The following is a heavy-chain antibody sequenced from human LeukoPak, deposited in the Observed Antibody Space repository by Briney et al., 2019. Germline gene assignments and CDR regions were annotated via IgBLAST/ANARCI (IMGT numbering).Heavy chain of an antibody. CDR3: ASGSYYGSFDY. V-gene: IGHV1-18*04. CDR1: GYRFTSYW. CDR2: ISAYNGNT. Sequence: GESLKISCKGSGYRFTSYWIGWVRQMPGKGLEWMGWISAYNGNTNYAQKLQGRVTMTTDTSTSTAYMELRSLRSDDTAVYYCASGSYYGSFDYWGQGTLVTVSS. D-gene: IGHD1-26*01. J-gene: IGHJ4*02.